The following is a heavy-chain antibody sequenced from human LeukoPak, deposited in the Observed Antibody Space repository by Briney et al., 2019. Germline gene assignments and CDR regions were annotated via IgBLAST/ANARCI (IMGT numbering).Heavy chain of an antibody. CDR1: GGSISSYY. J-gene: IGHJ4*02. CDR2: IYYSGST. Sequence: PSETLSLTCTVSGGSISSYYWSWIRQPPGKGLEWIGYIYYSGSTNYNPSLKSRVTISVDTSKNQFSLKLSSVTAADTAVYYCARAYRNEGVDYWGQGTLVTVSS. V-gene: IGHV4-59*01. CDR3: ARAYRNEGVDY. D-gene: IGHD1-1*01.